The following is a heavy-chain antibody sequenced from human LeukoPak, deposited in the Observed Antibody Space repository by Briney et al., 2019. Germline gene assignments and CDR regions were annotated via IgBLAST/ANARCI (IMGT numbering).Heavy chain of an antibody. CDR2: FYYPGST. V-gene: IGHV4-39*07. Sequence: SETLSLTCTVSGGSISSSTYYWAWIRQPPGKGLEWIGSFYYPGSTYYNPSLKSRVTISIDASRNQFSLRLSSVTAADTAVYYCARDWGVSARPGYMDVWGKGTTVTVSS. CDR1: GGSISSSTYY. CDR3: ARDWGVSARPGYMDV. D-gene: IGHD6-6*01. J-gene: IGHJ6*03.